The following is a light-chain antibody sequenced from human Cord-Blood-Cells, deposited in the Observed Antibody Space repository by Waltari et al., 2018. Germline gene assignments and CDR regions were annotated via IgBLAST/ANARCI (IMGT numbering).Light chain of an antibody. Sequence: QSVLTQPPSASGTPGQRVTISCSGSSSNIGSNYAYWYQQLPGTAPKLLIYRNNQRPSGVPDRFSGSKSGTSASLAISGLRSEDEADYYCAAWDDSLSGWVFGGVTKLTVL. CDR2: RNN. V-gene: IGLV1-47*01. CDR3: AAWDDSLSGWV. J-gene: IGLJ3*02. CDR1: SSNIGSNY.